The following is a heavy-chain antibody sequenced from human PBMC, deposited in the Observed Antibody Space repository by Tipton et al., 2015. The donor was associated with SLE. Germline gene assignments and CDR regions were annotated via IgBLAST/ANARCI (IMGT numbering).Heavy chain of an antibody. CDR1: GYSFTYYW. CDR3: ARLSGGEHTSPLDY. D-gene: IGHD2-15*01. J-gene: IGHJ4*02. Sequence: QLVQSGAEVKKPGESLKISCKGSGYSFTYYWIAWVRQMPGKGLEWMGFIYPGDSVTKYSPSFQGQVTLSVDKSINTAYLQWSSLKASDTAMYYCARLSGGEHTSPLDYWGQGNLVTVSS. V-gene: IGHV5-51*01. CDR2: IYPGDSVT.